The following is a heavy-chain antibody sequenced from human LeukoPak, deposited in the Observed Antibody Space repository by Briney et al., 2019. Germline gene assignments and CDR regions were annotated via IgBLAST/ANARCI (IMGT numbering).Heavy chain of an antibody. CDR1: GGSISSYY. D-gene: IGHD6-6*01. CDR2: IYYSGST. Sequence: SETLSLTCTVSGGSISSYYWSWIRQPPGKGLEWIGYIYYSGSTNYNPSLKNRVTISVDTSKNQFSLKLSSVTAADTAVYYCARVGEAGIAARTFDYWGQGTLVTVSS. CDR3: ARVGEAGIAARTFDY. V-gene: IGHV4-59*01. J-gene: IGHJ4*02.